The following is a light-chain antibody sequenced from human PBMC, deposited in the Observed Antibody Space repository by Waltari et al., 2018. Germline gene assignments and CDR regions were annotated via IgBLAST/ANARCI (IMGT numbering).Light chain of an antibody. Sequence: DIQMTQSPGSLAVSLGERATINCKPSQNVLSSSNNKNSLAWYPQKPGQPPRLLIYWASIRESGIPARFSGSGSGTDFTLTISSLQAEDVAVYYCQQYYTTPYTFGQGTKLEIK. CDR3: QQYYTTPYT. CDR2: WAS. J-gene: IGKJ2*01. V-gene: IGKV4-1*01. CDR1: QNVLSSSNNKNS.